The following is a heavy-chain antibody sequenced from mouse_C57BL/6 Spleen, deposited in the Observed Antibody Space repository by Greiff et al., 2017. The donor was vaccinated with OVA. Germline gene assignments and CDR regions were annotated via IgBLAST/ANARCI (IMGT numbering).Heavy chain of an antibody. D-gene: IGHD1-1*01. J-gene: IGHJ3*01. Sequence: VKLMESGAELVRPGASVTLSCKASGYTFTDYEMHWVKQTPVHGLEWIGAIDPETGGTAYNQKFKGKAILTADKSSSTAYMELRSLTSEDSAVYYCTNYYGSSSFAYWGQGTLVTVSA. V-gene: IGHV1-15*01. CDR1: GYTFTDYE. CDR2: IDPETGGT. CDR3: TNYYGSSSFAY.